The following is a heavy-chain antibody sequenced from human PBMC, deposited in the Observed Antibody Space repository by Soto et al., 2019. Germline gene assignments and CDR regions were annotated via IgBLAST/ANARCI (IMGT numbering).Heavy chain of an antibody. CDR2: IYPGDSDT. J-gene: IGHJ6*02. Sequence: ESLKISCQGSCYSFTNYWIACVPQVPGKGLEWMGIIYPGDSDTRYSPSFQGQVTISADESISTAYLQWSSLKASDTAIYYCARHETRYISSENNHYYGMDVWGRGTTVTVSS. CDR3: ARHETRYISSENNHYYGMDV. D-gene: IGHD1-20*01. V-gene: IGHV5-51*01. CDR1: CYSFTNYW.